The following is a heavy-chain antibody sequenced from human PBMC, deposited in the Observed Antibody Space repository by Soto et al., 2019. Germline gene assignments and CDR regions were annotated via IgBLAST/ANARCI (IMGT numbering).Heavy chain of an antibody. CDR3: ARGTGSNFDF. CDR1: RGSFSCYS. Sequence: GVSVKLSCKDTRGSFSCYSMSWARQSPGQGLEWMGGIIPIFGTANYAQKFQGRVTITADESTSTSYMELCSLRSLDMAVYYCARGTGSNFDFWGKGTLVIGSS. D-gene: IGHD3-9*01. J-gene: IGHJ4*02. CDR2: IIPIFGTA. V-gene: IGHV1-69*13.